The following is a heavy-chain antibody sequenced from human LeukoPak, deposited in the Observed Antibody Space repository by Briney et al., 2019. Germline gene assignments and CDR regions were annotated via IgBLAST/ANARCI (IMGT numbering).Heavy chain of an antibody. Sequence: SETLSLTCTVSGGSISSYYWSWIRQPPGKGLEWIGYIYYSGSTNYNPSLKSRVTISVDTSKNQFSLKLSSVTAADTAVYYCARDGDYDGSNWFDPWGQGAQVTVSS. CDR1: GGSISSYY. CDR2: IYYSGST. CDR3: ARDGDYDGSNWFDP. V-gene: IGHV4-59*01. J-gene: IGHJ5*02. D-gene: IGHD3-22*01.